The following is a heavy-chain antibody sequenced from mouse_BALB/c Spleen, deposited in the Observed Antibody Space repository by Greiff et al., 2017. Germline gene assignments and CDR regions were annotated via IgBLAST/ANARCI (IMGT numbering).Heavy chain of an antibody. V-gene: IGHV5-6-2*01. J-gene: IGHJ2*01. D-gene: IGHD4-1*01. CDR1: GFTFSSYY. CDR2: INSNGGST. CDR3: ARRPLTGTYFDY. Sequence: DVKLVESGGGLVKLGGSLKLSCAASGFTFSSYYMSWVRQTPEKRLELVAAINSNGGSTYYPDTVKGRFTISRDNAKNTLYLQMSSLKSEDTALYYCARRPLTGTYFDYWGQGTTLTVSS.